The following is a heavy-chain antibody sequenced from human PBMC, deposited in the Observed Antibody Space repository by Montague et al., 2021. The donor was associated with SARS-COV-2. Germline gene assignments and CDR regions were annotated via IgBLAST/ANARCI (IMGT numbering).Heavy chain of an antibody. Sequence: IYYSGRTYYNPSLKSRVTISVDPSKNQFSLKLSSVTAADTAVYCCARSSAPSITIFGVSNTYWYCDIWGSGTLGTVAS. J-gene: IGHJ2*01. V-gene: IGHV4-31*02. CDR3: ARSSAPSITIFGVSNTYWYCDI. CDR2: IYYSGRT. D-gene: IGHD3-3*01.